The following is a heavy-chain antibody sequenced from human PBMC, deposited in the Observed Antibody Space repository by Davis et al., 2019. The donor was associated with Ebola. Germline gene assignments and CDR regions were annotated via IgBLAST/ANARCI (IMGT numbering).Heavy chain of an antibody. CDR1: GYTFTSYG. CDR3: ARDLGQQLVLFDY. Sequence: AASVKVSCKASGYTFTSYGISWLRHAPGQGLEWMGWIRAYNGNTNYAQKLQGRVTMTTDTSTSTAYMELRSLRSDDTAVYYCARDLGQQLVLFDYWGQGTLVTVSS. J-gene: IGHJ4*02. D-gene: IGHD6-13*01. CDR2: IRAYNGNT. V-gene: IGHV1-18*01.